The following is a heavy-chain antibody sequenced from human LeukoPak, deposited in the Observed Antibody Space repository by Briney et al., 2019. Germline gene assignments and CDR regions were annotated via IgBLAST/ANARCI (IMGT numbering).Heavy chain of an antibody. V-gene: IGHV5-51*01. CDR1: EYSFTNYW. CDR3: ARLSYDSSDFHYMDV. D-gene: IGHD3-22*01. CDR2: IYPGDSDT. J-gene: IGHJ6*03. Sequence: GESLKISCKGSEYSFTNYWIGWVRQMPGKGLEWMAIIYPGDSDTKYSPSYQGQVTISADKSISTAYLQWSSLKASDTAMYYCARLSYDSSDFHYMDVWGKGTTVTISS.